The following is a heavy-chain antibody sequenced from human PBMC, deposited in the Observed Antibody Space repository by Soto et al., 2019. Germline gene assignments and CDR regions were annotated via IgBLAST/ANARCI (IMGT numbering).Heavy chain of an antibody. V-gene: IGHV4-38-2*02. D-gene: IGHD3-3*01. CDR3: ARDDYDFWSGIYYYYGMDV. CDR1: GYSISSGYY. J-gene: IGHJ6*02. Sequence: SETLSLTCAVSGYSISSGYYWGWIRQPPGKGLEWIGSIYHSGSTYYNPSLKSRVTISVDTSKNQFSLKLSSVTAADTAVYYCARDDYDFWSGIYYYYGMDVWGQGTTVTVSS. CDR2: IYHSGST.